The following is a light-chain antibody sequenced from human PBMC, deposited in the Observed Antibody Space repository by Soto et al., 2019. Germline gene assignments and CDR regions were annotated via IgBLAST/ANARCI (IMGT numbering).Light chain of an antibody. CDR3: AAWDDSLGSHAV. CDR2: RNS. CDR1: SSNIGINY. J-gene: IGLJ7*01. V-gene: IGLV1-47*01. Sequence: QSVLTQPPSASGNPGQTVTISCSGSSSNIGINYVYWYQQLPGTAPKLLIYRNSQRPSGIPDRFSGSKSGTSASLAISGRRSEDEADYYCAAWDDSLGSHAVFGGGTQLTVL.